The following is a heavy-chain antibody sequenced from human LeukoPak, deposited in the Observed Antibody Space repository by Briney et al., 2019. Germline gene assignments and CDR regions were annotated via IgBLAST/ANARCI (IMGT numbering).Heavy chain of an antibody. V-gene: IGHV4-59*12. CDR3: ARDMQADRGYSYGYGAFDY. D-gene: IGHD5-18*01. CDR2: IYHSGST. CDR1: GGSISSYY. Sequence: PSETLSLTCTVSGGSISSYYWSWIRQPPGKGLEWIGSIYHSGSTYYNPSLKSRVTISVDTSKNQFSLKLSSVTAADTAVYYCARDMQADRGYSYGYGAFDYWGQGTLVTVSS. J-gene: IGHJ4*02.